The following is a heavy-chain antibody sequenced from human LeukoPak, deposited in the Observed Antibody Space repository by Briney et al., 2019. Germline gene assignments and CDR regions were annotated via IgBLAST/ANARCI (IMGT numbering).Heavy chain of an antibody. Sequence: GASVKVSCKASGYTFTSYGISWVRPAPGQGLEWMGWISAYNGNTNYAQKLQDRVTMTTDTSTSTAYMELRSLRADDTAVYYCAKESILRQYNWFDPWGQGTLVTVSS. D-gene: IGHD3-9*01. J-gene: IGHJ5*02. CDR3: AKESILRQYNWFDP. CDR1: GYTFTSYG. V-gene: IGHV1-18*01. CDR2: ISAYNGNT.